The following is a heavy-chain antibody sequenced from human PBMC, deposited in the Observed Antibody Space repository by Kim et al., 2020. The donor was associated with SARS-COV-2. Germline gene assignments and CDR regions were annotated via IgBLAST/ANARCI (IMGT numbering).Heavy chain of an antibody. V-gene: IGHV1-58*01. CDR1: GFTFTSSA. CDR3: AADVDYYDSSGHKSDY. CDR2: IVVGSGNT. Sequence: SVKVSCKASGFTFTSSAVQWVRQARGQRLEWIGWIVVGSGNTNYAQKFQERVTITRDMSTSTAYMELSSLRSEDTAVYYCAADVDYYDSSGHKSDYWGQGTLVTVSS. D-gene: IGHD3-22*01. J-gene: IGHJ4*02.